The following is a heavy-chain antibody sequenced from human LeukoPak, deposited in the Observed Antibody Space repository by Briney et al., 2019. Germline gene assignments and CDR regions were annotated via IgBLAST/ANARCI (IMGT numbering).Heavy chain of an antibody. CDR2: ISYSGST. Sequence: SQTLSLTCTVSGGSISSANYYWNWIRQPPGKGLEWIGYISYSGSTHYNPSLKSRATISADRSKNQFSLKLTSMTAADTAVYHCARGGEGYNYVYWGQGTLVTVSS. CDR1: GGSISSANYY. J-gene: IGHJ4*02. V-gene: IGHV4-30-4*01. D-gene: IGHD5-24*01. CDR3: ARGGEGYNYVY.